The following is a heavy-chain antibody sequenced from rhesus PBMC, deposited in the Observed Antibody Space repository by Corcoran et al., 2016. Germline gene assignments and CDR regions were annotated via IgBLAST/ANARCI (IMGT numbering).Heavy chain of an antibody. CDR1: GGSISSSY. J-gene: IGHJ1*01. CDR2: IYCSGSST. V-gene: IGHV4-169*01. CDR3: ARVGSWDEYFEF. D-gene: IGHD6-25*01. Sequence: QLQLQESGPGLVKPSETLSVTCAVSGGSISSSYWSWIRQAPGKGLAWIGYIYCSGSSTNYNPSLKSRGTLSVDTSKNQLSLKLSSVTTADTAVCYCARVGSWDEYFEFWGQGALVTVSS.